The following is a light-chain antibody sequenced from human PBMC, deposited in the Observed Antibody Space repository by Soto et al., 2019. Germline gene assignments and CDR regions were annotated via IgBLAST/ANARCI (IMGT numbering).Light chain of an antibody. CDR2: DVS. CDR1: SSDVGAYNY. CDR3: SSYTSSSTFYV. J-gene: IGLJ1*01. Sequence: QYVLTQPASVSGSPGQSITISCTGTSSDVGAYNYVSWYQQHPGKAPKLMIYDVSNRPSGVSNRFSGSKSGNTASLTISGLQAEDEADYYCSSYTSSSTFYVFGTGTKVTVL. V-gene: IGLV2-14*01.